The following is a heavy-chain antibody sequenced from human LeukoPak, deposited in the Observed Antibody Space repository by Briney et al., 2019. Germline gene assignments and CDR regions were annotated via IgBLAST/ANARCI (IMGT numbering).Heavy chain of an antibody. CDR1: GFTVSSNY. CDR2: ISPTGSTT. D-gene: IGHD6-6*01. J-gene: IGHJ4*02. Sequence: GGSLRLSCAASGFTVSSNYMSWVRQAPGKGLVWVSRISPTGSTTSYADSVKGRFTVSRDNAKNTLYLQVNNLRAEDTAVYYCARGPNSNWSGLDFWGQGTLLTVSS. V-gene: IGHV3-74*01. CDR3: ARGPNSNWSGLDF.